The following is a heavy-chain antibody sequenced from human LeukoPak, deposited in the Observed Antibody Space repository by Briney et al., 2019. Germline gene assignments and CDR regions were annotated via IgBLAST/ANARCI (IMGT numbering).Heavy chain of an antibody. CDR3: AREGIGAAFDY. J-gene: IGHJ4*02. CDR2: TYYRSMWYH. V-gene: IGHV6-1*01. D-gene: IGHD3-3*01. CDR1: GDSVSSNSAA. Sequence: SQTLSLTCAISGDSVSSNSAAWNWLRQSPSRGLEWLGRTYYRSMWYHDYAVSVKSRITINPDTSKNQFSLQLNSVTPEDTAMYYCAREGIGAAFDYWGQGTLVTVSS.